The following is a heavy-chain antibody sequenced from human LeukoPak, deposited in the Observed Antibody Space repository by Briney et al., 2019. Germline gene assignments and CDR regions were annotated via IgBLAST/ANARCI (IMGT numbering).Heavy chain of an antibody. CDR3: ARLYGDYWRYFDY. V-gene: IGHV3-30-3*01. CDR2: ISYDGSNK. J-gene: IGHJ4*02. Sequence: GGSLRLSCAASGFTFSSYAMHWVRQAPGKGLEWVAVISYDGSNKYYADSVKGRFTISRDNSKNTLYLQMNSLRAEDTAVYYCARLYGDYWRYFDYWGQGTLVTVSS. CDR1: GFTFSSYA. D-gene: IGHD4-17*01.